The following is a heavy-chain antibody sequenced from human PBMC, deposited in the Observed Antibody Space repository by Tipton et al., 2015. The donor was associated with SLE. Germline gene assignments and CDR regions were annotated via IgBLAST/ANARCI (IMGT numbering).Heavy chain of an antibody. J-gene: IGHJ4*02. V-gene: IGHV6-1*01. CDR2: TYYRSKWYN. Sequence: GLVKPSQTLSLTCAISGDSVSSNSAAWNWIRQSPSRGLEWLGRTYYRSKWYNDYAVSVKSRITINPDTSKNQFSLKLSSVTAADTAVYYCARGPEELGIPPLFDYWGQGTLVTVSS. D-gene: IGHD7-27*01. CDR3: ARGPEELGIPPLFDY. CDR1: GDSVSSNSAA.